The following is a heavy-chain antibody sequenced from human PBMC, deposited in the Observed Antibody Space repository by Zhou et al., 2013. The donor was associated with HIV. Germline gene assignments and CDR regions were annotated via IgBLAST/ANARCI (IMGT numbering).Heavy chain of an antibody. J-gene: IGHJ6*04. Sequence: QVQLVQSGAEVKKPGSSVKVSCKASGGTFSSYAISWVRQAPGQGLEWMGGIIPIFGTANYAQKFQGRVTITTDESTSTAYMELSSLRSEDTAVYYCARSLHHYDFWSGYSRNSIASALGMDVWGKGTTVTVSS. D-gene: IGHD3-3*01. CDR2: IIPIFGTA. V-gene: IGHV1-69*05. CDR3: ARSLHHYDFWSGYSRNSIASALGMDV. CDR1: GGTFSSYA.